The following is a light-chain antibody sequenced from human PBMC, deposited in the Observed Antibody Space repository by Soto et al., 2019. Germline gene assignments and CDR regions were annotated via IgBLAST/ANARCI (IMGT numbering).Light chain of an antibody. J-gene: IGLJ3*02. CDR2: DVS. CDR1: SSDVGSYDL. Sequence: QSALTQPASVSGSPGQSITISCTGTSSDVGSYDLVSWYQHHPGTAPKLMIYDVSKRPSGVPDRFSGSKSGNTASLTISGLQAEDEADYYCCSYAGSYTWVFGGGTKLTVL. V-gene: IGLV2-11*01. CDR3: CSYAGSYTWV.